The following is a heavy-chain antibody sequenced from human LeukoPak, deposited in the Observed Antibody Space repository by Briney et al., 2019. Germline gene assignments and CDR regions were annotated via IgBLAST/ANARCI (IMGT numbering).Heavy chain of an antibody. CDR1: GYTFTSYD. V-gene: IGHV1-8*01. Sequence: ASVTVSCKASGYTFTSYDINWVRQATGQGLEWMGWMNPNCGNTGYAQKFQGRVTMTRNTSISTAYMELSSLRSEDTAVYYCARTDYDYVWGSYRYYYYYMDVWGKGTTVTVSS. J-gene: IGHJ6*03. CDR3: ARTDYDYVWGSYRYYYYYMDV. D-gene: IGHD3-16*02. CDR2: MNPNCGNT.